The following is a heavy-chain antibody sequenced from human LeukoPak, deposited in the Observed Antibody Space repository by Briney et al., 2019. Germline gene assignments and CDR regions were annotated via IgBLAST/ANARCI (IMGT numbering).Heavy chain of an antibody. CDR2: IYTSGST. Sequence: SETLSLTCTVSGGSISSYYWSWIRQPAGKGLEWIGRIYTSGSTNYNPPLKSRVTMSVDTSKNQFSLKLSSVTAADTAVYYCARMGRDGGNSGDYYYYMDVWGKGTTVTVSS. D-gene: IGHD4-23*01. J-gene: IGHJ6*03. CDR3: ARMGRDGGNSGDYYYYMDV. CDR1: GGSISSYY. V-gene: IGHV4-4*07.